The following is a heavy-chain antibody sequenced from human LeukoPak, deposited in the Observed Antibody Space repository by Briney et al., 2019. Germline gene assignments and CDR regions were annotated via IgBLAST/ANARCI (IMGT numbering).Heavy chain of an antibody. CDR1: GYSFTSYW. D-gene: IGHD6-6*01. Sequence: GEALKISSKGSGYSFTSYWIGWVRQMPGKRLEWMGIIYPGDSDTRYSPSFHVQVTISADMYISTAYLQLRSLKVSDTAMYYFARLEYSSSSYYWGQGTLVTVSS. J-gene: IGHJ4*02. CDR3: ARLEYSSSSYY. V-gene: IGHV5-51*01. CDR2: IYPGDSDT.